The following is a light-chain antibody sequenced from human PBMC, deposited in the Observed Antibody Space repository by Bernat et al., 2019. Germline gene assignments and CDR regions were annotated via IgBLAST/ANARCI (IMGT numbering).Light chain of an antibody. Sequence: DIQMTQSPSSLSASVGDRVTITCRASQGISNYLAWYQQKLGKVPKLLIYAASTLQSGVPSRFNGSGSGTDFTLTISSLQPEDVATYYCHRYNSAPRTVGQGTKVENK. J-gene: IGKJ1*01. CDR3: HRYNSAPRT. V-gene: IGKV1-27*01. CDR2: AAS. CDR1: QGISNY.